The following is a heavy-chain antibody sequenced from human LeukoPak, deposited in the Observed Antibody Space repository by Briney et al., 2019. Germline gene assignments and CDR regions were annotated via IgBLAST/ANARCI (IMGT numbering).Heavy chain of an antibody. CDR1: GFNFNT. CDR3: ARGIGYCSRTSCYPDY. D-gene: IGHD2-2*01. CDR2: ISGNGDTT. J-gene: IGHJ4*02. V-gene: IGHV3-64*01. Sequence: GGSLRLSCAPSGFNFNTMFWVRQAPGKGLECVSAISGNGDTTEYANSVKGRFTISRDNSKNTLYLQMGSLRAEDMGVYYCARGIGYCSRTSCYPDYWGQGTLVTVSS.